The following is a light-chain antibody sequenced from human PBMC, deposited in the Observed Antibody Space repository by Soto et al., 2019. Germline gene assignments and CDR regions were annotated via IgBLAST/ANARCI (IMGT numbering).Light chain of an antibody. V-gene: IGKV3-20*01. CDR3: HQYGSSHS. CDR2: GVS. J-gene: IGKJ2*03. CDR1: QSVINY. Sequence: EVVLTQSPGPLSLSPGERATLSCRASQSVINYLGWYQQKPGQAPRLLIYGVSSRATGIPDRFSGSGSGTDFTLTISRLEPEDFAVYYCHQYGSSHSFGQGTKLEIK.